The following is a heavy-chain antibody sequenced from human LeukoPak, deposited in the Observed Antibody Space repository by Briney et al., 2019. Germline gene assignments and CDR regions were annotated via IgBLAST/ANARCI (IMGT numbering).Heavy chain of an antibody. CDR3: ARGGLCRSTSCYGYYYGMDV. CDR2: ISAYNGYT. Sequence: ASVKVSCKASGYTFTSYGITWVRQAPGQGLEWMGWISAYNGYTNYAQKLQGRVTMTTDTSTSTAYMELRSLRSDDTAVYYCARGGLCRSTSCYGYYYGMDVWGQGTTVTVSS. CDR1: GYTFTSYG. V-gene: IGHV1-18*01. J-gene: IGHJ6*02. D-gene: IGHD2-2*01.